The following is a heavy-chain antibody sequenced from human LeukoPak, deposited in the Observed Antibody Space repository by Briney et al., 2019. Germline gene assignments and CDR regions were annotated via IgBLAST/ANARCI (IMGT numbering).Heavy chain of an antibody. Sequence: GGSLRLSCAASGFTFSSYAMSWVRQAPGKGLEWVSAISGSGGSTYYADSVKGRFTVSRDNSKNTLYLQMNSLRAEDTAVYYCAKDSNYYDSSGTDFDYWGQGTLVTVSS. V-gene: IGHV3-23*01. CDR2: ISGSGGST. CDR1: GFTFSSYA. D-gene: IGHD3-22*01. CDR3: AKDSNYYDSSGTDFDY. J-gene: IGHJ4*02.